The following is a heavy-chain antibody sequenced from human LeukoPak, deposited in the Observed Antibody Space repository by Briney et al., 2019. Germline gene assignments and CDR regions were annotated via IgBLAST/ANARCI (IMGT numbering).Heavy chain of an antibody. CDR2: ITWNGDST. CDR3: AKDKWLRGYYYYYMDV. J-gene: IGHJ6*03. D-gene: IGHD5-12*01. V-gene: IGHV3-43*01. CDR1: GFNFDYYN. Sequence: GGSLRLSCAASGFNFDYYNMHWVRQAPGKGLEWVSLITWNGDSTYYADSVEGRFTISRDNSKNSLYLQMNSLRTEDTALYFCAKDKWLRGYYYYYMDVWGKGTTVTVSS.